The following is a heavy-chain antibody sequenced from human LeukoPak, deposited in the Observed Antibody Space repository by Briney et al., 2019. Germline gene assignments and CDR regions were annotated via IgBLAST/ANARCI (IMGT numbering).Heavy chain of an antibody. J-gene: IGHJ6*02. D-gene: IGHD2-8*01. CDR1: GFTFSSYA. CDR3: AREPTAQMAGYYGMDV. Sequence: GGSLRLSCAASGFTFSSYAMHWVRQAPGKGLEWVAVISYDGSNKYYADSVKGRFTISRDNSKNTLYLQMNSLRAEDTAVYYCAREPTAQMAGYYGMDVWGQGTTVTVSS. V-gene: IGHV3-30-3*01. CDR2: ISYDGSNK.